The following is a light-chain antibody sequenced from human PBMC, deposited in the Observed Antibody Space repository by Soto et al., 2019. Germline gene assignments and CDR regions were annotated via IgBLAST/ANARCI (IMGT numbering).Light chain of an antibody. CDR2: EGS. Sequence: SAPTQPAYVSGSPGESITISCTGTSSDVGSYNLVSWYQQHPGKAPKLMIYEGSKRPSGVSNRFSGSKSGNTASLTISGLQAEDEADYYCCSYAGSSTFVFGTGTKVTVL. CDR3: CSYAGSSTFV. J-gene: IGLJ1*01. V-gene: IGLV2-23*01. CDR1: SSDVGSYNL.